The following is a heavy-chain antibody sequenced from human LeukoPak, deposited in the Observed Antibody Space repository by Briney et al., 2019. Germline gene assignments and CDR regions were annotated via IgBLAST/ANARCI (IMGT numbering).Heavy chain of an antibody. CDR1: GGSISSSSYY. CDR3: ARTIAAAGTDYFDY. V-gene: IGHV4-39*01. Sequence: SETLSLTCTVSGGSISSSSYYWGCIRQPPGKGLEWIGSIYYSGSTYSNPSIKSLATTSVDTSKNQFSLDLTAVPAADAAVYYCARTIAAAGTDYFDYWGQGTLVTVSS. J-gene: IGHJ4*02. CDR2: IYYSGST. D-gene: IGHD6-13*01.